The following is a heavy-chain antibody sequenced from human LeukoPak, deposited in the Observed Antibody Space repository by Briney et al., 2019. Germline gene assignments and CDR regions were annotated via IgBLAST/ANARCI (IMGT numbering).Heavy chain of an antibody. J-gene: IGHJ5*02. CDR3: ARDHSTSWTNWFDP. Sequence: PGGPLRLSCAASGFTFSNYEMNWVRQAPGKGLEWVSYISSGGTTIYYADSVKGRFTISRDNAKNSLYLQMNSLRAEDTAVYYCARDHSTSWTNWFDPWGQGTLVTVSS. D-gene: IGHD2-2*01. V-gene: IGHV3-48*03. CDR2: ISSGGTTI. CDR1: GFTFSNYE.